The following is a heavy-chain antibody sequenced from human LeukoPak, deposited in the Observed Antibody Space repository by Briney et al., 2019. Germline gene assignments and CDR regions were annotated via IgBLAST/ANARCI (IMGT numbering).Heavy chain of an antibody. CDR3: SKWGDFDILSGYYVSDF. Sequence: QSGGSLRLSCVDSGFTFSNYAMSWVRQAPGKRVEWVSAVTGSGGSKYYADSVKGRFTISTDNSSNTLFLQINSLRAEDTAIYYCSKWGDFDILSGYYVSDFWGQGTLVTVSS. CDR2: VTGSGGSK. CDR1: GFTFSNYA. D-gene: IGHD3-9*01. J-gene: IGHJ4*02. V-gene: IGHV3-23*01.